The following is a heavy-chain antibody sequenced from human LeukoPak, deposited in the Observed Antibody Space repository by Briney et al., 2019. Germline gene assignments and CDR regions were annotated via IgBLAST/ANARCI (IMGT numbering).Heavy chain of an antibody. CDR3: ARVPSIVVVPAAMFDP. D-gene: IGHD2-2*01. CDR2: INPNSGGT. J-gene: IGHJ5*02. CDR1: GYTFTGYY. Sequence: GASVKVSCKASGYTFTGYYMHWVRQAPGQGLEWMGWINPNSGGTNYAQKFQGRVTMTRDTSISTAYMELSRLRSDDTAVYYCARVPSIVVVPAAMFDPWGQGTLVTVSS. V-gene: IGHV1-2*02.